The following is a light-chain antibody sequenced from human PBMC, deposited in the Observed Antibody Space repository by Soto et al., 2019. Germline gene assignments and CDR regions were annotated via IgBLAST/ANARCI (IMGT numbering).Light chain of an antibody. V-gene: IGKV3-15*01. CDR3: QQYNNWPQRT. CDR1: QSVSSN. CDR2: GAS. J-gene: IGKJ1*01. Sequence: EIVMTQSPATLSVSPRERATLSCRASQSVSSNLAWYQQKPGQAPRLLIYGASTRATGIPARFSGSGSGTEFTLTISSLQSEDFAVYYCQQYNNWPQRTFGQGTKGDIK.